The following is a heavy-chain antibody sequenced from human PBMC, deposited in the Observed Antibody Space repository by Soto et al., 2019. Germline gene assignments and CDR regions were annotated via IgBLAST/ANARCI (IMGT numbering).Heavy chain of an antibody. D-gene: IGHD3-3*01. V-gene: IGHV1-18*04. CDR3: ARVGGVVYDFWSGAPAEYFQH. Sequence: GASVKVSCKASGYTFTSYGISWVRQAPGQGLEWMGWISAYNGNTNYAQKLQGRVTMTTDTSTSTAYMELRSLRSDDTAVYYCARVGGVVYDFWSGAPAEYFQHWGQGTLVTVSS. J-gene: IGHJ1*01. CDR2: ISAYNGNT. CDR1: GYTFTSYG.